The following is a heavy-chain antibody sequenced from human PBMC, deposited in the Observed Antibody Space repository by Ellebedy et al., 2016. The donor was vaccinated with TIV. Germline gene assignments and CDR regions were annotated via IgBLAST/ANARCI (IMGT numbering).Heavy chain of an antibody. D-gene: IGHD2-8*01. CDR3: ARRQDIVLMVYANRAFDY. J-gene: IGHJ4*02. Sequence: SETLSLTXTVYGGSISSSSYYWGWIRQPPGKGLEWIGSIYYSGSTYYNPSLKSRVTISVDTSKNQFSLKLSSVTAADTAVYYCARRQDIVLMVYANRAFDYWGQGTLVTVSS. CDR1: GGSISSSSYY. V-gene: IGHV4-39*01. CDR2: IYYSGST.